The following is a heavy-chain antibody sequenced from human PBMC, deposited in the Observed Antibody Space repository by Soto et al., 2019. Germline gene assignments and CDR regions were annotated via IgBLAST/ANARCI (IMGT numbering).Heavy chain of an antibody. J-gene: IGHJ6*02. CDR1: GFTFSSYA. Sequence: GGSLRLSCAASGFTFSSYAMSWVRQAPGKGLEWVSAISGSGGSTYYADSVKGRFTISRDNSKNTLYLQMNSLRAEDTAVYYCANPSRPFTDYYYGMDVWGQGTTVTVSS. D-gene: IGHD3-16*01. V-gene: IGHV3-23*01. CDR3: ANPSRPFTDYYYGMDV. CDR2: ISGSGGST.